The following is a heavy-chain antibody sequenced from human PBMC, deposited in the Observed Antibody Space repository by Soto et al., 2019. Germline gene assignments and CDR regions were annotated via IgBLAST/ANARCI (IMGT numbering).Heavy chain of an antibody. CDR1: GFTFSIYT. D-gene: IGHD2-2*01. CDR3: ARGGDCSSTSCYFFY. CDR2: ISGRSSYI. J-gene: IGHJ4*02. V-gene: IGHV3-21*06. Sequence: PGGSLRLSCAASGFTFSIYTMNWVRQAPGKGLEWVSSISGRSSYIYYADSVKGRFTISRDNAKNSLYLQMNSLRAEDTAVYYCARGGDCSSTSCYFFYWGQGTLVTVSS.